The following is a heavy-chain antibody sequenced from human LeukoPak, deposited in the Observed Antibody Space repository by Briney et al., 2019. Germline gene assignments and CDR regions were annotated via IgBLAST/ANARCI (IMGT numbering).Heavy chain of an antibody. Sequence: SETLSLTCTVSGFSISSAYYWGWIRPPPGKGLEWIGSIYHTGRTYYNPSLKSRVTISVDTSKNQFSLKLSSVTAADTAVYYCASLGYRGFDYWGQGTLVTVSS. CDR1: GFSISSAYY. CDR3: ASLGYRGFDY. CDR2: IYHTGRT. V-gene: IGHV4-38-2*02. J-gene: IGHJ4*02. D-gene: IGHD5-24*01.